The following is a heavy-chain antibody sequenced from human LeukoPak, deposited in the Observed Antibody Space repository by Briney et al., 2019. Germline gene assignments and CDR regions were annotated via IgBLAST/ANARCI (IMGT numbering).Heavy chain of an antibody. J-gene: IGHJ4*02. D-gene: IGHD3-10*01. CDR3: ARLRGAPVDFDY. Sequence: QSGGSLRLSCAASGFTFSSYSMNWVRQAPGKGLEWASYISSSSSTIYYADSVKGRFTISRDNAKNSLYLQMNSLRAEDTAVYYCARLRGAPVDFDYWGQGTLVTVSS. V-gene: IGHV3-48*01. CDR2: ISSSSSTI. CDR1: GFTFSSYS.